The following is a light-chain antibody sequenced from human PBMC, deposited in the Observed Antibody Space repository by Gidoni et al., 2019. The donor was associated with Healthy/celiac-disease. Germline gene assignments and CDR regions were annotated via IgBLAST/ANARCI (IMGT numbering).Light chain of an antibody. Sequence: DIQMTQAPSSLSASVGDRVTITCQASQDISNYLNWYQQKTGKAPKLLIYDASNLETGVPSRFSGRGSATDFTFTISSLPPDAIATYYCQQYDTLPFSFGQGTKLEIQ. CDR1: QDISNY. V-gene: IGKV1-33*01. CDR2: DAS. CDR3: QQYDTLPFS. J-gene: IGKJ2*03.